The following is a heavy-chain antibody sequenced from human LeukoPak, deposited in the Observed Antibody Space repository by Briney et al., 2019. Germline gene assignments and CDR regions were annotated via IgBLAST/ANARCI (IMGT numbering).Heavy chain of an antibody. J-gene: IGHJ3*02. CDR3: ARDRGYSDGSSDI. CDR1: GYTFINYA. Sequence: ASVKVSCKASGYTFINYAKHWVRQAPGQRLEWMGWINAGNGNTKFSQKFQGRVTITRDTSASTAYMQLSSLRSEDTAVYYCARDRGYSDGSSDIWGQGTMVTVSS. V-gene: IGHV1-3*01. CDR2: INAGNGNT. D-gene: IGHD5-18*01.